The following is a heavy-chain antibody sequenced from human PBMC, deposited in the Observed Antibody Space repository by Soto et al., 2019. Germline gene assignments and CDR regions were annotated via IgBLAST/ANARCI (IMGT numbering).Heavy chain of an antibody. CDR1: GLSFNIYW. CDR2: INSDGSHT. V-gene: IGHV3-74*01. CDR3: AGGMAGLDV. J-gene: IGHJ6*04. Sequence: EVQLVESGGGLVQPGGSLRLSCAASGLSFNIYWMHWVRQVPGKGLVWLARINSDGSHTIYVDSVKGRFTISRDNAKNTVFLQMDSLRDEDTGVYYCAGGMAGLDVWGKGTTVTVS.